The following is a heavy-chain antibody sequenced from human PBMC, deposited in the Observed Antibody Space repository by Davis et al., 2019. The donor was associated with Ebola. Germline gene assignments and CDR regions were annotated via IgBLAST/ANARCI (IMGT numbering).Heavy chain of an antibody. J-gene: IGHJ6*04. CDR3: ARDTRHKDSGYDRGGMDV. D-gene: IGHD5-12*01. CDR2: MNPHSGNT. Sequence: AASVKVSCKASGYSFTSYDINWVRQAPGQGLEWMGWMNPHSGNTGYRQKFQGRITMTRDTSTSTVYMELSSLRSEDTAVYYCARDTRHKDSGYDRGGMDVWGKGTTVTVSS. CDR1: GYSFTSYD. V-gene: IGHV1-8*01.